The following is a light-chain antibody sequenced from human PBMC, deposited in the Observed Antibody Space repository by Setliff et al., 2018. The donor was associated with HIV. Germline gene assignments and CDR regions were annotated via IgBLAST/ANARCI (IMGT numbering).Light chain of an antibody. V-gene: IGKV3-20*01. J-gene: IGKJ1*01. CDR3: QEYESSRRT. CDR1: QTITRKN. Sequence: EIVLTQSPDTLSLSPGERASLSCRASQTITRKNLAWYQQKPGQAPRLLIYDASSRASGIPDRFSGSGSGTDFTLTINGLESEDLAMYYCQEYESSRRTFGPGTKVDIK. CDR2: DAS.